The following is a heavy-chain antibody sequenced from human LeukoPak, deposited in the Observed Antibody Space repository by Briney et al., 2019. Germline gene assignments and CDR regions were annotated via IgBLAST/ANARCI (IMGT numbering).Heavy chain of an antibody. Sequence: GGSLRLSCAASGFTFSSYAMSWVRQAPGKGLEWVSAISGSGGSTYYADSVKGRFTISRDNAKNSLYLQMNSLRAEDTAVYYCARIPLYYDILTGSLYWGQGTLVTVSS. CDR3: ARIPLYYDILTGSLY. CDR1: GFTFSSYA. J-gene: IGHJ4*02. V-gene: IGHV3-23*01. D-gene: IGHD3-9*01. CDR2: ISGSGGST.